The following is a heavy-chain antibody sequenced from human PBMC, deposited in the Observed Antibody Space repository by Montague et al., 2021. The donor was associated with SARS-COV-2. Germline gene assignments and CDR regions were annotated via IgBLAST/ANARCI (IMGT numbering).Heavy chain of an antibody. V-gene: IGHV4-59*01. J-gene: IGHJ5*02. CDR1: GGSINSDY. Sequence: SETLSLTCTVSGGSINSDYWSWIRQPPGKGLEWIGYIYYRGSTNYNPSLKSRVTISVDTSKSQFSLKLSSVTAADTAVYYCARDDRWNWFDPWGQGILVTVSS. CDR2: IYYRGST. CDR3: ARDDRWNWFDP. D-gene: IGHD5-24*01.